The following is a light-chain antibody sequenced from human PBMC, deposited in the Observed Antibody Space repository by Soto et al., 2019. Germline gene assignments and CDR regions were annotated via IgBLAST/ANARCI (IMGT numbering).Light chain of an antibody. CDR1: SSDVGGYNY. CDR3: SSYTSSSTRVV. Sequence: QSALTQPASVSGSPGQSITISCTGTSSDVGGYNYVSWYQQHPGKAPKLMIYDVSNRPSGVSNRFSGSKSGNTPSLTISGLQAEDEADYYCSSYTSSSTRVVFGGGTKLTVL. CDR2: DVS. V-gene: IGLV2-14*01. J-gene: IGLJ2*01.